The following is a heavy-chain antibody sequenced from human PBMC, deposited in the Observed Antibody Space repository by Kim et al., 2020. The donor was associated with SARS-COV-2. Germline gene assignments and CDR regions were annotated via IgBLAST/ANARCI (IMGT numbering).Heavy chain of an antibody. CDR1: GFTFSSYA. Sequence: GGSLRLSCAASGFTFSSYAMHWVRQAPGKGLEWVAVISYDGSNKYYADSVKGRFTISRDNSKNTLYLQMNSLRAEDTAVYYCASGGVPWELGWYFDYWGQGGLVTVSS. D-gene: IGHD1-26*01. V-gene: IGHV3-30*04. J-gene: IGHJ4*02. CDR3: ASGGVPWELGWYFDY. CDR2: ISYDGSNK.